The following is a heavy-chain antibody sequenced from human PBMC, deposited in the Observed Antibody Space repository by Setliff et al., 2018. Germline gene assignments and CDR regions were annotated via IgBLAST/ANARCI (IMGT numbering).Heavy chain of an antibody. J-gene: IGHJ4*02. D-gene: IGHD4-17*01. CDR1: GGPATRTTTF. CDR3: ARAAVTSGARADYFDN. V-gene: IGHV4-39*07. Sequence: SETLSLTCTVSGGPATRTTTFWGWVRQTPGKGLEWIGSTYDSGSTYYNPSLNSRVTISEDTSKNQFSLKLTSVTAADAAVYYCARAAVTSGARADYFDNWGRGTLVTSPQ. CDR2: TYDSGST.